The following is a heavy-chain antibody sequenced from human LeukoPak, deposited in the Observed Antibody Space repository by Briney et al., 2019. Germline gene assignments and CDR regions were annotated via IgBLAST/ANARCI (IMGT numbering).Heavy chain of an antibody. V-gene: IGHV5-51*01. CDR2: IYPGDSAT. Sequence: GESLKISCKGSGYSFTSYWIAWVRQMPGKGLEWMGIIYPGDSATRYSPSFQGQVTFSADKSISTAYLQWSSLQASDTAMYYCARQADYNLLTGYYKGHLDYWGQGTLVTVSS. J-gene: IGHJ4*02. CDR3: ARQADYNLLTGYYKGHLDY. D-gene: IGHD3-9*01. CDR1: GYSFTSYW.